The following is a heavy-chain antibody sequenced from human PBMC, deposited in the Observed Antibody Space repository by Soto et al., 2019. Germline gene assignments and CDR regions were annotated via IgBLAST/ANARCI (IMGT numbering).Heavy chain of an antibody. CDR1: GFPFSNYY. V-gene: IGHV3-23*01. CDR3: ARILIIGTTRGSYFDY. CDR2: ISGSEDNI. Sequence: GGSLRLSCVASGFPFSNYYMDWVRQAPGKGLKWVAVISGSEDNIHYADSVKGRFTISRDNSMNTLYLQMNSLRAEDTVFYYCARILIIGTTRGSYFDYWGQGTLVTVSS. J-gene: IGHJ4*02. D-gene: IGHD1-20*01.